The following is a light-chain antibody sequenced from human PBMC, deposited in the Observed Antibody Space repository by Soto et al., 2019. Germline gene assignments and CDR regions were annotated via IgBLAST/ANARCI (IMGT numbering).Light chain of an antibody. J-gene: IGKJ5*01. CDR1: QSLLHSNGYNY. Sequence: DIVITQSPLYLPVTPGEPASISCSSSQSLLHSNGYNYLDWYLQKPGQSPQLLIYLGSNRSSGVPDRFSGSGSGTDFTLKISRVEAEDVGVYYCMQALQTPLTFGGGTRLEIK. CDR2: LGS. V-gene: IGKV2-28*01. CDR3: MQALQTPLT.